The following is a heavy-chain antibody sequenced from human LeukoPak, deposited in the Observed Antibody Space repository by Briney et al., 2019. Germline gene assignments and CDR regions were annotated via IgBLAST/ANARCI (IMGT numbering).Heavy chain of an antibody. CDR2: ISSSGTYI. D-gene: IGHD2-15*01. Sequence: GGTLRLSCAASGFTFSTYGMNWVRQAPGRGLEWVSSISSSGTYIYYADSLKGRFTISRDNAKNSLFLQMNSLRAEDAAVYYCARYISWWDVWGKGTTVTISS. CDR1: GFTFSTYG. J-gene: IGHJ6*04. V-gene: IGHV3-21*01. CDR3: ARYISWWDV.